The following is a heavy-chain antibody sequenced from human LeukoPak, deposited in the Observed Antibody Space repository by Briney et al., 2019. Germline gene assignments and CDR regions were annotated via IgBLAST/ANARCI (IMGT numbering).Heavy chain of an antibody. CDR3: ARVGSYYFDY. J-gene: IGHJ4*02. CDR1: GDSVSSSSYY. CDR2: IYFTGST. V-gene: IGHV4-39*07. D-gene: IGHD1-26*01. Sequence: SETLSLTCSVSGDSVSSSSYYWGWLRQPPVKGLEWIGSIYFTGSTYYNPSLKSRVTISVDTSKNHFSLKLTSVTAADTAVYYCARVGSYYFDYWGQGTLVTVSS.